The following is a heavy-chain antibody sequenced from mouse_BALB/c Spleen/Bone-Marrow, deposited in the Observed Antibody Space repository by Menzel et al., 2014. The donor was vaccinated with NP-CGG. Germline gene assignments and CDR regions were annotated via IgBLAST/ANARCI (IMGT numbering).Heavy chain of an antibody. V-gene: IGHV1-80*01. Sequence: ESGAELVRPWSSVKISCKASGYAFSGYWMNWVKQRPGQGLEWIGQIYPGDGDTDYNGKFKGKATLTADKSSSTAYMQLSSLTSEDSAVYFCARGGISVDCWGQGTTLTVSS. J-gene: IGHJ2*01. CDR3: ARGGISVDC. CDR2: IYPGDGDT. CDR1: GYAFSGYW.